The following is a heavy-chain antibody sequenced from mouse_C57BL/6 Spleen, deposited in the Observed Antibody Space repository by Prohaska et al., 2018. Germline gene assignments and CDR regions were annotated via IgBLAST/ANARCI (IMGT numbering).Heavy chain of an antibody. V-gene: IGHV1-53*01. J-gene: IGHJ2*01. CDR1: YTFTSYW. CDR2: INPSNGVT. D-gene: IGHD1-2*01. Sequence: YTFTSYWMHWVKQRPGQGLEWIGNINPSNGVTNYNEKFKSKATLTVDKSSSTAYMQLSSLTSEDSAVYYCARTPTTALDYWGQGTTLTVSS. CDR3: ARTPTTALDY.